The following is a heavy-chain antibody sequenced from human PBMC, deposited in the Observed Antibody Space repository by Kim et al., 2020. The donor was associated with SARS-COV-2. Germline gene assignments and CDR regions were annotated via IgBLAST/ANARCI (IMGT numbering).Heavy chain of an antibody. J-gene: IGHJ6*02. CDR3: AKESGSGSYYAWTYYYYGMDV. CDR2: ISYDGSNK. V-gene: IGHV3-30*18. Sequence: GGSLRLSCAASGFTFSNYGMHWVRQAPGKGLEWVAVISYDGSNKYYADSVKGRFTISRDNSKNTLYLQMNSLRAEDTAVYYCAKESGSGSYYAWTYYYYGMDVWGPGTTVTVSS. D-gene: IGHD3-10*01. CDR1: GFTFSNYG.